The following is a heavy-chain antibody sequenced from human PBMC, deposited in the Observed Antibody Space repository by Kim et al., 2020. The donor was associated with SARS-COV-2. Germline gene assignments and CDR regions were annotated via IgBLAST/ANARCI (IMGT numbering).Heavy chain of an antibody. CDR3: ARQYSSGWYWFDP. Sequence: SPCVQGQGTISADKSISTAYLQWSSLKASDTAMYYCARQYSSGWYWFDPWGQGTLVTVSS. D-gene: IGHD6-19*01. V-gene: IGHV5-51*01. J-gene: IGHJ5*02.